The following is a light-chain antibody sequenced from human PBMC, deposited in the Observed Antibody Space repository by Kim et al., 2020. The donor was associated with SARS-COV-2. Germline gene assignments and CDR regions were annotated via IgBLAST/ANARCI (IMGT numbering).Light chain of an antibody. CDR3: QAWHVNMMI. CDR2: HDD. V-gene: IGLV3-1*01. Sequence: SVSPGQTAPITGSGDQLGNKYAYWYQQKPGQSPVLVIYHDDKRPSEIPDRFSGSNSGNTATLTISGTQAMDEADYYCQAWHVNMMIFGGGTKVTVL. CDR1: QLGNKY. J-gene: IGLJ2*01.